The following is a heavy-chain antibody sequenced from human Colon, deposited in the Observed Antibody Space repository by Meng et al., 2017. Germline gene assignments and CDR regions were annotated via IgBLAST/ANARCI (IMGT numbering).Heavy chain of an antibody. D-gene: IGHD5-18*01. CDR1: GYSISSGYY. CDR3: ARADTAMVSGYYYGMDV. CDR2: IYHSGST. Sequence: SETLSLTCTVSGYSISSGYYWGWIRQPPGKGLEGSGSIYHSGSTYYNPSLKSRVTISVDTSKNQFSLKLSSVTAAHSAVYYCARADTAMVSGYYYGMDVWGQGTTVTVSS. J-gene: IGHJ6*02. V-gene: IGHV4-38-2*02.